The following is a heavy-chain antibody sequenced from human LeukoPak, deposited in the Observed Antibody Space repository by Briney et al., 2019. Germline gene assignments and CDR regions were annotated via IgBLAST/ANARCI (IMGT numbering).Heavy chain of an antibody. CDR1: GFTFSSYS. J-gene: IGHJ4*02. CDR2: IGSSSSYI. V-gene: IGHV3-21*01. Sequence: GGSLRLSCAASGFTFSSYSMNWVRQAPGKGLEWVSSIGSSSSYIYYADSVKGRITISRDNAKNSLYLQMNSLRAEDTAVYYCAVGATTADYWGQGTLVTVSS. CDR3: AVGATTADY. D-gene: IGHD1-26*01.